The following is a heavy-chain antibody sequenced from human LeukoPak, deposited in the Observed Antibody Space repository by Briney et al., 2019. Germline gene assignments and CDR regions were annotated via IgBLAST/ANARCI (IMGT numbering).Heavy chain of an antibody. CDR1: GYTFTIYG. D-gene: IGHD3-22*01. CDR2: INAYNGHT. Sequence: ASVKVSCKASGYTFTIYGLTWVRQAPGQGLEWMGWINAYNGHTNYAQNFQGRVTMTTDTSTITVTDYMEVRSLRSDDTAVYYCVTGRYYEVSSYWGQGTLVTVSS. CDR3: VTGRYYEVSSY. V-gene: IGHV1-18*01. J-gene: IGHJ4*02.